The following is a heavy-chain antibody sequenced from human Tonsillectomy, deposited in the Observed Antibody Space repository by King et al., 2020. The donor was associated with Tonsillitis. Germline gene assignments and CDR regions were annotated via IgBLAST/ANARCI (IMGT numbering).Heavy chain of an antibody. D-gene: IGHD6-19*01. CDR2: IDPTSGGGST. CDR3: GRAGSGWADNWLDP. Sequence: QLVQSGAEVKKPGASVKVSCKASGYTFTSYYMHWVRQAPGQGLEWMGVIDPTSGGGSTVYAQKFQGRLIMTRDTSTSTFFMELSSLRFDDTAVYYCGRAGSGWADNWLDPWGQGSLVTVSS. J-gene: IGHJ5*02. V-gene: IGHV1-46*01. CDR1: GYTFTSYY.